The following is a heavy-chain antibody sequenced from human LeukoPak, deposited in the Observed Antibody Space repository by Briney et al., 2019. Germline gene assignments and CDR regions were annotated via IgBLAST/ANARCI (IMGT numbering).Heavy chain of an antibody. J-gene: IGHJ4*02. V-gene: IGHV4-59*01. D-gene: IGHD4-17*01. CDR3: ARGYGDLDFDY. CDR1: GGSISSYY. Sequence: SETLSLTCTVSGGSISSYYWSWIRQPPGKGLEWIGYIYYSGSTNYNPSLKSRVTISVDTSKNQFSLKLSSVTAADTAVYYCARGYGDLDFDYWGRGTLVTVSS. CDR2: IYYSGST.